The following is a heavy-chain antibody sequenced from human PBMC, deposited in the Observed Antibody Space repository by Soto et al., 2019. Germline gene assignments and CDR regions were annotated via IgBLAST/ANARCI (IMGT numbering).Heavy chain of an antibody. J-gene: IGHJ6*02. Sequence: QLQLQESGSGLVKPSQTLSLTCAVSGGSISSGGYSWSWIRQPPGKGLEWSGYIYHSGSTYYNPSLKGRVSISVDKSKNQFSLELRTVIAADTAVYYCARDEGGSRRRRSGMDVWGQGTTVTVSS. CDR2: IYHSGST. CDR1: GGSISSGGYS. D-gene: IGHD3-16*01. CDR3: ARDEGGSRRRRSGMDV. V-gene: IGHV4-30-2*01.